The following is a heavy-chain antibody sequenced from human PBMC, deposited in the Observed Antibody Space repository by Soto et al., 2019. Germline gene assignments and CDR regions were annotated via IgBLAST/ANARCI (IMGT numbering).Heavy chain of an antibody. D-gene: IGHD3-10*01. CDR1: GYTFTSYG. V-gene: IGHV1-18*01. CDR3: AIEGSGGGYYYYYGMDV. CDR2: ISAYNGNT. Sequence: QVQLVQSGAEVKKPGASVKVSCKASGYTFTSYGISWVRQAPGQGLEWMGWISAYNGNTNYAQKLQGRGTMTTDTSTSTAYMELRSLRSDDTAVYYCAIEGSGGGYYYYYGMDVGGQGTTVTVSS. J-gene: IGHJ6*02.